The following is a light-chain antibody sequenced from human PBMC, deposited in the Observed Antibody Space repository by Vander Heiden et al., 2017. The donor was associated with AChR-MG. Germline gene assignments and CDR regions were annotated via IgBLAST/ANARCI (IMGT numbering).Light chain of an antibody. CDR1: SSNIGAGYD. CDR2: GNS. V-gene: IGLV1-40*01. J-gene: IGLJ2*01. Sequence: QSPLTLPPSVSGSPVQRGTISCTGSSSNIGAGYDVHWYQQLPETAPKLLIYGNSNRPSGVPDRFSGSKSGTSASLAITGLQAEDEADYYCQSYDSSLSAVVFGGGTKLTVL. CDR3: QSYDSSLSAVV.